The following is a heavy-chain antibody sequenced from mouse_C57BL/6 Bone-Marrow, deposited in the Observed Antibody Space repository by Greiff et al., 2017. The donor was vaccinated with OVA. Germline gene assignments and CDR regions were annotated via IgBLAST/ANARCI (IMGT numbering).Heavy chain of an antibody. CDR2: IHPNSGST. Sequence: VKLQESGAELVKPGASVKLSCKASGYTFTSYWMHWVKQGPGQGLEWIGMIHPNSGSTNYNEKFKSKATLTVDKSSSTAYMQLSSLTSEDSAVYYCARRGYYEWGQGTLVTVSA. CDR3: ARRGYYE. V-gene: IGHV1-64*01. CDR1: GYTFTSYW. J-gene: IGHJ3*02. D-gene: IGHD1-1*02.